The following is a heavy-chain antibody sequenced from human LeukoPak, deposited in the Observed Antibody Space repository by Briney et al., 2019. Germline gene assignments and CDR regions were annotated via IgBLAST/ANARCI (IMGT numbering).Heavy chain of an antibody. CDR2: IDPSDSYT. J-gene: IGHJ3*02. Sequence: GESLKISGKGSGYSFTSYWISWVRQMPGKGLEWMGRIDPSDSYTNYSPSFQGHVTISADKSISTAYLQWSSLKASDTAMYYCASYGYYDGSGPVYGDAFDIWGQGTMVTVSS. D-gene: IGHD3-22*01. V-gene: IGHV5-10-1*01. CDR3: ASYGYYDGSGPVYGDAFDI. CDR1: GYSFTSYW.